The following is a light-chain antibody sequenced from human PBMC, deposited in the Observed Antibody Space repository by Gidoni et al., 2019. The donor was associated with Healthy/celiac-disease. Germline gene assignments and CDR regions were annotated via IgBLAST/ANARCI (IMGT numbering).Light chain of an antibody. CDR1: SSDVGGYNY. V-gene: IGLV2-14*01. CDR3: SSYTSSSTYV. CDR2: DVS. Sequence: QSALTQPASFSGSPVQSITISCTGTSSDVGGYNYVSWYQQHPGKAPKLMIYDVSNRPSGVSNRFSGSKSGNTDSLTISGLQAEDEADYYCSSYTSSSTYVFGTGTKVTVL. J-gene: IGLJ1*01.